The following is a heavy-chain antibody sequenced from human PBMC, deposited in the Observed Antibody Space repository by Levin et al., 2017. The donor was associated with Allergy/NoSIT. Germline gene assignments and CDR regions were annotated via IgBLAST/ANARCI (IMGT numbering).Heavy chain of an antibody. Sequence: GGSLRLSCAASGFTFSSYAMSWVRQAPGKGLEWVSAISGSGGSTYYADSVKGRFTISRDNSKNTLYLQMNSLRAEDTAVYYCAKDTGGGNQYDYVWGSYRYTTQHGMDVWGQGTTVTVSS. CDR3: AKDTGGGNQYDYVWGSYRYTTQHGMDV. V-gene: IGHV3-23*01. J-gene: IGHJ6*02. CDR2: ISGSGGST. D-gene: IGHD3-16*02. CDR1: GFTFSSYA.